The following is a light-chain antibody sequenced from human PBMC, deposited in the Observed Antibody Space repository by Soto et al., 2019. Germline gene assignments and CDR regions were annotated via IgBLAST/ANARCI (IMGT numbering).Light chain of an antibody. CDR1: QSVSRN. CDR3: QHYNSYSEA. Sequence: EIVMTQSPATLSVSPGARATLSCRASQSVSRNLAWYQQQPGQPPRLLIYDASTRATGVPARFGGSGSGTEFTLTISSLQPDEFATYYCQHYNSYSEAFGQGTKVDIK. J-gene: IGKJ1*01. CDR2: DAS. V-gene: IGKV3-15*01.